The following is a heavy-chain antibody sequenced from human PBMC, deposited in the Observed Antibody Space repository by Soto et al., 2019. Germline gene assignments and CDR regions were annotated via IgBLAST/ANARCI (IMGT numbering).Heavy chain of an antibody. CDR3: AIRGNSHAYFDF. CDR2: IYPGDSDT. CDR1: GYTFTSYW. D-gene: IGHD5-18*01. J-gene: IGHJ4*02. V-gene: IGHV5-51*01. Sequence: GESLKISCTGPGYTFTSYWIAWVRQMPGKGLEWMGLIYPGDSDTRYSPSFQGQVTISADKSINTAYLQWNSLKASDSAMYYCAIRGNSHAYFDFWGQGTLVTVSS.